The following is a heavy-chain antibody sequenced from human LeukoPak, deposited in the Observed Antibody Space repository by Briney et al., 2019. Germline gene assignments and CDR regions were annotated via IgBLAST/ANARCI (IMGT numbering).Heavy chain of an antibody. Sequence: ASVKVSCKSSGFTFTDEYIHWVRQAPGQGLEWMGWINPYSGAINYAQKFQGRVTLTGDTSISTAYMELSRLTSGDTAVYYCARDPKSQLFLDYWGQGTLVTVSS. CDR3: ARDPKSQLFLDY. CDR1: GFTFTDEY. V-gene: IGHV1-2*02. D-gene: IGHD2-2*01. J-gene: IGHJ4*02. CDR2: INPYSGAI.